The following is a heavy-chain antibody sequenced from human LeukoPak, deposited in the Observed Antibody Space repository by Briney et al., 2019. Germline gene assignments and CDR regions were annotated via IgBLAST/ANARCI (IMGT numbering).Heavy chain of an antibody. D-gene: IGHD3-10*01. CDR2: INWNGGST. Sequence: GGSLRLSCAASGFTFDDYGMSWVRQAPGKGLEWVSGINWNGGSTGYADSVKGRFTISRDNAKNSLYLQMNSLRAEDTAVYYCARRPRGVIIKSWFDSWGQGTLVTVSS. V-gene: IGHV3-20*04. J-gene: IGHJ5*01. CDR3: ARRPRGVIIKSWFDS. CDR1: GFTFDDYG.